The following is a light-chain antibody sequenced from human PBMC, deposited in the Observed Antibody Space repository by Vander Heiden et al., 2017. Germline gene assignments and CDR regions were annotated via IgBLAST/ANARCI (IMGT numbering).Light chain of an antibody. CDR1: QTVTRH. CDR2: DAS. J-gene: IGKJ4*01. V-gene: IGKV3-11*01. Sequence: EIVLTQSPATLSLSPGERATVSCRDSQTVTRHLAWYQQKPGQAPRLLIYDASNRATGIPARFSGSGSGTDFTLIIDNLEPEDFAFYYCLQRSNWPLTFGGGTKVEIK. CDR3: LQRSNWPLT.